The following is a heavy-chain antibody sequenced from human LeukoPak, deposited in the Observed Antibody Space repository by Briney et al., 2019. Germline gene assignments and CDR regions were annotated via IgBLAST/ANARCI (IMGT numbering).Heavy chain of an antibody. CDR2: ISAYNGNT. CDR3: ARDRALYSGSSHFDY. D-gene: IGHD1-26*01. V-gene: IGHV1-18*01. Sequence: ASVKVSCKASGYTFTSYGISWVRQAPGQGLEWMGWISAYNGNTNYAQKLQGRVTMTTDTSTSTAYMELRSLRSDDTAVYYCARDRALYSGSSHFDYWGQGTLVTVSS. J-gene: IGHJ4*02. CDR1: GYTFTSYG.